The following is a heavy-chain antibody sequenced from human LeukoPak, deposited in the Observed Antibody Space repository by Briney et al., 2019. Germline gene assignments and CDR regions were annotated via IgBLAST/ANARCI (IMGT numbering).Heavy chain of an antibody. V-gene: IGHV4-59*01. D-gene: IGHD4-11*01. CDR2: IYYNGNT. CDR3: ARGSPPLQYGY. J-gene: IGHJ4*02. Sequence: SETLSLTCTVSGASISSSYWSWIRQAPGKRLEWIGYIYYNGNTNSNPSLKSRVTISADTSKNQFSLKLNSVTAADTAVYYCARGSPPLQYGYWGQGTPVTVSS. CDR1: GASISSSY.